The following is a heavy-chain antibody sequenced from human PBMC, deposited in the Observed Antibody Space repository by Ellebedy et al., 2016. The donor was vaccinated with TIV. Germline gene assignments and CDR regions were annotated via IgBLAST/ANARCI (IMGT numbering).Heavy chain of an antibody. Sequence: GGSLRLXCAASGFTFSSCWMTWVRQAPGKGLEWVANIKPDGSEKKYVDSVKGRFTITRDNAKNSVYLQMNSLGAEDTAVYYCARRGAIGVDIWYYYMDVWGKGTTVTVAS. CDR2: IKPDGSEK. V-gene: IGHV3-7*01. D-gene: IGHD2-2*01. J-gene: IGHJ6*03. CDR3: ARRGAIGVDIWYYYMDV. CDR1: GFTFSSCW.